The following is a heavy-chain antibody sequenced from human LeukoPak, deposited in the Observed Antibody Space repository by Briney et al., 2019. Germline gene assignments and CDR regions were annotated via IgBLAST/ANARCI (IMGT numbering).Heavy chain of an antibody. Sequence: PGGSLRLSCAASGFPINDYSMNWVRQAPGKGLEWISYIGISSGNTKYADSVKGRFTISGDNAKNSLYLQMNNLRVEDTAVYYCARDHNYAFDNWGQGTLVTVSS. CDR2: IGISSGNT. CDR1: GFPINDYS. V-gene: IGHV3-48*04. D-gene: IGHD1-1*01. CDR3: ARDHNYAFDN. J-gene: IGHJ4*02.